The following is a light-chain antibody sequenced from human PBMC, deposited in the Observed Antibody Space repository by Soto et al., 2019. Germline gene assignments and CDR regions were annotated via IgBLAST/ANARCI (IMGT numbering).Light chain of an antibody. V-gene: IGKV3-11*01. CDR1: QSASSN. Sequence: EIVLTQSPATLSLSPGERATLSCRTSQSASSNLAWYQQKPGQAPRLLIYDASNRATGTPARFSGSRSGTDFTLPISSLEPEDFAIYYGQQRSNWPPVTFGGGTKVEIK. CDR2: DAS. CDR3: QQRSNWPPVT. J-gene: IGKJ4*01.